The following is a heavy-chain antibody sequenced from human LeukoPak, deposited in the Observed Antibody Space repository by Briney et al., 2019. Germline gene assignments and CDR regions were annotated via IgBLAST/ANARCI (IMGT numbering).Heavy chain of an antibody. Sequence: GGSLRLSYAASGFTFSSYWMHWVRQAPGKGLVWVSRIKSDGSTNYADSVKGRFTISRDNAKNTVSLQMNSLRAEDTGVYYCARAPSEIGGYYPEYFRHWGQGTLVTVSS. CDR3: ARAPSEIGGYYPEYFRH. J-gene: IGHJ1*01. V-gene: IGHV3-74*01. CDR1: GFTFSSYW. CDR2: IKSDGST. D-gene: IGHD3-22*01.